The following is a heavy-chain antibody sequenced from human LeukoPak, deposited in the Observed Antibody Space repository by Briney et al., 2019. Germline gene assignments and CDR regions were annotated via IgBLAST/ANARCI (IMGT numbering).Heavy chain of an antibody. V-gene: IGHV4-61*01. CDR1: GGSVSSGSYY. D-gene: IGHD3-22*01. Sequence: SETLSLTCTVSGGSVSSGSYYWSWIRQPPGKGLGWVGYIYYSGSTNYNPSLKSRVTISVDTSKNQFSLKLSSVTAADTAVYYCARSSTYYYDSSGYFDYWGQGTLVTVSS. J-gene: IGHJ4*02. CDR3: ARSSTYYYDSSGYFDY. CDR2: IYYSGST.